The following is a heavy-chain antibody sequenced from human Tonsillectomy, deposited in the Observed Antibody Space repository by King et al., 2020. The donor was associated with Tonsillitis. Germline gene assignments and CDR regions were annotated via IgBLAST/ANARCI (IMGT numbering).Heavy chain of an antibody. Sequence: VQLVESGGGLVKPGRSLRLSCTASGFTFGDYAMSWFRQAPGKGLEWVGLIRSKSYGGTTEYAASVKDRFTISRDDSTSIAYLQMNSLKTEDTAVYYCSRSPYYYDSTGYYFGPGDYWGQGTLVTVSS. V-gene: IGHV3-49*05. D-gene: IGHD3-22*01. CDR2: IRSKSYGGTT. CDR3: SRSPYYYDSTGYYFGPGDY. J-gene: IGHJ4*02. CDR1: GFTFGDYA.